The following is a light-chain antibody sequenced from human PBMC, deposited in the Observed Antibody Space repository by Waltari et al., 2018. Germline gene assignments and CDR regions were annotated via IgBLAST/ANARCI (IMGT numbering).Light chain of an antibody. CDR3: TSDTSSNTYV. Sequence: QSALTQLSSVSGPRGQSITISCTGTSSDAGSYNYDSWYLQHPGKAPKLMIYDVSKRPSGVSNRFSGSKSGNTASLTISGLQAEDEADYYCTSDTSSNTYVFGTGTKVTVL. CDR2: DVS. V-gene: IGLV2-14*01. CDR1: SSDAGSYNY. J-gene: IGLJ1*01.